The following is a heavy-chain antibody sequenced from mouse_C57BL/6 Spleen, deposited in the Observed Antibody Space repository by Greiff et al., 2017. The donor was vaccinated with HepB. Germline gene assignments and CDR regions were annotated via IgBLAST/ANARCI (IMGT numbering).Heavy chain of an antibody. J-gene: IGHJ1*03. Sequence: QVQLKQPGAELVMPGASVKLSCKASGYTFTSYWMHWVKQRPGQGLEWIGEIDPSDSYTNYNQKFKGKSTLTVDKSSSTAYMQLSSLTSEDSAVYYCARKFYDGYYSKYFDVWGTGTTVTVSS. CDR1: GYTFTSYW. CDR2: IDPSDSYT. D-gene: IGHD2-3*01. V-gene: IGHV1-69*01. CDR3: ARKFYDGYYSKYFDV.